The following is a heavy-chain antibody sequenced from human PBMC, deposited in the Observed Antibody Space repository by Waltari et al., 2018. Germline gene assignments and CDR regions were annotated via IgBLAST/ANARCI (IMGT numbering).Heavy chain of an antibody. Sequence: EVQLVESGGGLVQPGGSLRLSCAASEFSFSGSTIHWVRQASGKGLEWVGNSRIKTGNYATAIAASVKGRFTISRDDSKNTASLQMNGLKTEDSAVYYCTRPVGGYYFYGLDVWGQGTTVTVSS. CDR1: EFSFSGST. V-gene: IGHV3-73*02. CDR3: TRPVGGYYFYGLDV. J-gene: IGHJ6*02. D-gene: IGHD3-22*01. CDR2: SRIKTGNYAT.